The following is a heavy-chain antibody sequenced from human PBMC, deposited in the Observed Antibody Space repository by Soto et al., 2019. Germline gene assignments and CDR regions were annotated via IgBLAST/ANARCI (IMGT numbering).Heavy chain of an antibody. CDR1: GGSFSGYY. V-gene: IGHV4-34*01. Sequence: SETPSLTCAVYGGSFSGYYWSWIRQPPGEGLEWIGEINHSGSTNYNPSLKSRVTISVDTSKNQFSLKLSSVTAADTAVYYCARPFEYSSSVDAFDIWGQGTMVTVSS. CDR2: INHSGST. D-gene: IGHD6-6*01. CDR3: ARPFEYSSSVDAFDI. J-gene: IGHJ3*02.